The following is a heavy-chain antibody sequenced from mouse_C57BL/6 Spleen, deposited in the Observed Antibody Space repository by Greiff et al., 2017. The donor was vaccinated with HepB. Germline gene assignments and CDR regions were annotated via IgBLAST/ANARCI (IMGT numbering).Heavy chain of an antibody. V-gene: IGHV5-17*01. J-gene: IGHJ1*03. Sequence: QLKESGGPPPKPGASLKLSCAASGFTFSDYGMHWVRQAPGKGLEWVAYISSGSSTIYYADTVKGRFTISRDNAKNTLFLQMTSLRSEDTAMYYCARGTNCSSYWYFDVWGTGTTVTVSS. CDR3: ARGTNCSSYWYFDV. D-gene: IGHD1-1*01. CDR2: ISSGSSTI. CDR1: GFTFSDYG.